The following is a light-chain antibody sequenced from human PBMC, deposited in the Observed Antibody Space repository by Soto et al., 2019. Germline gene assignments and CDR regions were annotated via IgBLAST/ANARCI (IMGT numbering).Light chain of an antibody. CDR3: QQYGSSPPVT. V-gene: IGKV3-20*01. J-gene: IGKJ1*01. Sequence: EIVLTQYPGIPSLSTEEIATIACRASQSFSNSYVAWYQQKHGQAPRLLIYVTSSRDTSIPDRFSGSGYGTGFTLTITRLEPDDFAVYVWQQYGSSPPVTFGHGTKVYIK. CDR2: VTS. CDR1: QSFSNSY.